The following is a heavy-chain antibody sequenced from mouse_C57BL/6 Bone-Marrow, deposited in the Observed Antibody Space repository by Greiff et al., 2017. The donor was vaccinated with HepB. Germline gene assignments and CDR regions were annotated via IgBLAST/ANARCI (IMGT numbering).Heavy chain of an antibody. J-gene: IGHJ1*03. Sequence: VKLQQPGAELVRPGSSVKLSCKASGYTFTSYWMHWVKQRPIQGLEWIGNIDPSDSETHYNQKFKDKATLTVDKSSSTAYMQLSSLTSEDSAVYYSARLDYGSSYVGWYFDVWGTGTTVTVSS. CDR1: GYTFTSYW. V-gene: IGHV1-52*01. CDR3: ARLDYGSSYVGWYFDV. CDR2: IDPSDSET. D-gene: IGHD1-1*01.